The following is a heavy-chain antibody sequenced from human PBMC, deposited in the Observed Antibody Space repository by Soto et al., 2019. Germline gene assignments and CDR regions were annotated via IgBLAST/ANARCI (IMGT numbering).Heavy chain of an antibody. CDR2: INSRSTNI. D-gene: IGHD3-3*01. CDR1: GFIFSTYR. V-gene: IGHV3-48*02. CDR3: AGTYDSHDFRLDD. J-gene: IGHJ4*02. Sequence: EGCLRRSCATYGFIFSTYRINWLRQAPGRGLEWVSYINSRSTNIYYADSVKGRFTISRDNAKNSLYLQLNSLRDDDTAAYYCAGTYDSHDFRLDDRGGGTLVTV.